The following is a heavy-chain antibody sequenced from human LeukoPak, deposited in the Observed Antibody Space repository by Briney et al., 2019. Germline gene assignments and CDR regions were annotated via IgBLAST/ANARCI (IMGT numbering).Heavy chain of an antibody. D-gene: IGHD1-1*01. J-gene: IGHJ5*02. Sequence: GASVKVSCKVSGYTLTELSMYWVRQAPGKGGEGMGGFDPEDGETIYAQKFQGRVTMTEDTSTETPYMELSSLRSEDTAVYYCAEGVTGALIGDWFDPWGQGTLVTVSS. CDR1: GYTLTELS. CDR2: FDPEDGET. V-gene: IGHV1-24*01. CDR3: AEGVTGALIGDWFDP.